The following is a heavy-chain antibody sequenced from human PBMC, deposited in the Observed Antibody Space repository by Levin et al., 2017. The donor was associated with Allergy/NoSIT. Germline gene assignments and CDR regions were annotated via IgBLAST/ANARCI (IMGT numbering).Heavy chain of an antibody. V-gene: IGHV1-8*01. J-gene: IGHJ4*02. CDR2: MNPNSGNT. D-gene: IGHD1-1*01. Sequence: GESLKISCKASGYTFTSYDIHWVRQATGQGLEWMGWMNPNSGNTGYAQKFQGRVTMTRDTSIGTAYMELSSLRSEDTAIYYCARRGVGTHFDFWGQGTLVTVSS. CDR1: GYTFTSYD. CDR3: ARRGVGTHFDF.